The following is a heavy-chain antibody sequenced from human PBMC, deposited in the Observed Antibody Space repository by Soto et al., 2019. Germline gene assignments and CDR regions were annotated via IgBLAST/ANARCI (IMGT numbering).Heavy chain of an antibody. J-gene: IGHJ5*02. CDR2: MNPLKGLSKT. D-gene: IGHD3-3*01. Sequence: QVQLVQSGAEVKRPGASVKVSCKASGYTFSSHDIIWVRQPAGQGLEWMGWMNPLKGLSKTTYLRDFRGRVVMTGDTFLGTAYLELSGLRSDDTAVYFCARGATADYDFWANPRGDWLDLWGQGTLLTVSS. CDR3: ARGATADYDFWANPRGDWLDL. V-gene: IGHV1-8*01. CDR1: GYTFSSHD.